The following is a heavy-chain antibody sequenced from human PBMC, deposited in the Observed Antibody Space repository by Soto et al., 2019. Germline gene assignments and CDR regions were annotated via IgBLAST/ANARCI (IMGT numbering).Heavy chain of an antibody. CDR2: IYYSGST. D-gene: IGHD6-19*01. CDR3: ARANAVAAPQFDY. CDR1: GGSISSYY. Sequence: SETLSLTCTVSGGSISSYYWSWIRQPPGKGLEWIGYIYYSGSTNYNPSLKSRVTISVDTSKNQFSLKLSSVTAADTAVYYCARANAVAAPQFDYWGHGTLVTVSS. J-gene: IGHJ4*01. V-gene: IGHV4-59*01.